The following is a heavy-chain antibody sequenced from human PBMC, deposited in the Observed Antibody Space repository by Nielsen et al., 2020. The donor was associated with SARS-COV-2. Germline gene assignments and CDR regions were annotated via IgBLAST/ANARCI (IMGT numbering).Heavy chain of an antibody. J-gene: IGHJ4*02. CDR3: ARERNWNNQEYYFDY. CDR1: GGSISSYY. CDR2: IYYSGST. V-gene: IGHV4-59*12. Sequence: SETLSLTCTVSGGSISSYYWSWIRQPPGKGLEWIGYIYYSGSTNYNPSLKSRVTISVDTSKNQFSLKLSSVTAADTAVYYCARERNWNNQEYYFDYWGQGTLVTVSS. D-gene: IGHD1/OR15-1a*01.